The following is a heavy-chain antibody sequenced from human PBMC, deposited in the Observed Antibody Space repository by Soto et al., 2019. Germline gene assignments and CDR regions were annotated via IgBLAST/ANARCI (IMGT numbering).Heavy chain of an antibody. CDR2: MNPNSGNT. V-gene: IGHV1-8*01. D-gene: IGHD3-3*01. CDR3: ARGLEEWLLAKLHYYYYMDV. Sequence: GASVKVSCKASGYTFTSYDINWVRQATGQGLEWMGWMNPNSGNTGYAQKFQGRVTMTRNTSISTAYMELSSLRSEDTAVYYCARGLEEWLLAKLHYYYYMDVWGKGTTVTVSS. J-gene: IGHJ6*03. CDR1: GYTFTSYD.